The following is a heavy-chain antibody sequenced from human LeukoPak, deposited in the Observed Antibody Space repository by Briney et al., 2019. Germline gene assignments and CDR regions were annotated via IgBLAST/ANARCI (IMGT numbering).Heavy chain of an antibody. D-gene: IGHD5-12*01. CDR2: INSDGSST. V-gene: IGHV3-74*01. CDR3: ARVGGYVPFDY. CDR1: GFTFSSYW. J-gene: IGHJ4*02. Sequence: GGSLRLSWAASGFTFSSYWMHWVRQAPGKGLVWVSRINSDGSSTSYADSVKGRFTISRDNAKSTLYLQMNSLRAEDTAVYYCARVGGYVPFDYWGQGTLVTVSS.